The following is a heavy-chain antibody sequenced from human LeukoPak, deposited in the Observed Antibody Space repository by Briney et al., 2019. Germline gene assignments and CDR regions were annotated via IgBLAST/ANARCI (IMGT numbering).Heavy chain of an antibody. Sequence: SETLSLTCTVSGGPISSSSYYWGWFRQPPGKGLEWIGSIYYSGSTYYNPSLKSRVTISVDTSKNQFSLKLSSVTAADTAVYYCARADYGYAFDIWGQGTMVTVSS. V-gene: IGHV4-39*07. CDR3: ARADYGYAFDI. CDR1: GGPISSSSYY. J-gene: IGHJ3*02. D-gene: IGHD4-17*01. CDR2: IYYSGST.